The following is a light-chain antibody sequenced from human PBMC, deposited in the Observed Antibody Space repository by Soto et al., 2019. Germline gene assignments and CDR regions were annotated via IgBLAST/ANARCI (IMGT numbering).Light chain of an antibody. CDR3: AKWDESLDVHV. J-gene: IGLJ1*01. CDR2: GNN. V-gene: IGLV1-44*01. Sequence: QSVLTQPPSASGTPGQTITISCSGGSSNIGINTVSWYEHLPGTAPRLLIYGNNQRPSGVPDRFSGSKSGTSASLAISGLQFGDEAYYFCAKWDESLDVHVLGTWNKLNVL. CDR1: SSNIGINT.